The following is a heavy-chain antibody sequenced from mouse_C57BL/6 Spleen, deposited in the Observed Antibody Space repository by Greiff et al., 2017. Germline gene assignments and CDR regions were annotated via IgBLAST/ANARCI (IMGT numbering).Heavy chain of an antibody. V-gene: IGHV5-6*02. CDR2: ISSGGSYT. J-gene: IGHJ2*01. CDR3: ARQDSNYADY. Sequence: EVMLVESGGDLVKPGGSLKLSCAASGFTFSSYGMSWVRQTPDKRLEWVATISSGGSYTYYPDSVKGRFTISRDNAKNTLYLQMSSLKSEDTAMYYCARQDSNYADYWGQGTTLTVSS. D-gene: IGHD2-5*01. CDR1: GFTFSSYG.